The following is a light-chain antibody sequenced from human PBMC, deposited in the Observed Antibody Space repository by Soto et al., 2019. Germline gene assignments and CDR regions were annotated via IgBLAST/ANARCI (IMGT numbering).Light chain of an antibody. Sequence: DIQMTQSPSSLSASVGDSVTITCRASQSLSSYLNWYQQKPGKAPKLLIYAASSLQSGVPSRFSGSGSGTDFTLTISSLQPEDFATYYCQQSYSTLWTFGQGTKVEIK. CDR2: AAS. V-gene: IGKV1-39*01. J-gene: IGKJ1*01. CDR3: QQSYSTLWT. CDR1: QSLSSY.